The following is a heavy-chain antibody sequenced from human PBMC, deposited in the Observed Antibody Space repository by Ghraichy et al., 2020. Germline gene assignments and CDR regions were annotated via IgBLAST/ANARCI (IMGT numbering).Heavy chain of an antibody. J-gene: IGHJ4*02. CDR2: IYYSGST. V-gene: IGHV4-31*03. CDR1: GGSISSGGYY. D-gene: IGHD3-10*01. Sequence: SETLSLTCTVSGGSISSGGYYWSWIRQHPGKGLEWIGYIYYSGSTYYNPSLKSRVTISVDTSKNQFSLKLSSVTAADTAVYYCARTPRTIMVRGVILYFDYWGQGTLVTVSS. CDR3: ARTPRTIMVRGVILYFDY.